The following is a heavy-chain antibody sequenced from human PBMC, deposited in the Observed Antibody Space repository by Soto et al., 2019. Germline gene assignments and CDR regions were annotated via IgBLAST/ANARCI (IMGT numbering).Heavy chain of an antibody. CDR1: GFTFSDFA. Sequence: PGGSLRLSCAASGFTFSDFAMAWVRQAPGKGLEWVSSARGSGSGTYYADSVKGRFTNSRDNSKNTLFLHMTNLRAGDTALYFCAKGRPGVAAAPDYWGQGTLVTVSS. CDR3: AKGRPGVAAAPDY. V-gene: IGHV3-23*01. J-gene: IGHJ4*02. CDR2: ARGSGSGT. D-gene: IGHD2-21*01.